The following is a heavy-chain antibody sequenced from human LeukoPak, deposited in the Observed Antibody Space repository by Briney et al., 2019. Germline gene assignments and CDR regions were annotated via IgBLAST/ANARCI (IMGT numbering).Heavy chain of an antibody. Sequence: PSETLSFTCTVSGGSVSSGSYYWSWIRQPPGKGLEWIGYIYYSGSTNYNPSLKSRVTISVDTSKNQFSLKLSSVTAADTAVYYCARALFRRNYYDSSGVYYFDYWGQGTLVTVSS. CDR3: ARALFRRNYYDSSGVYYFDY. CDR2: IYYSGST. CDR1: GGSVSSGSYY. D-gene: IGHD3-22*01. V-gene: IGHV4-61*01. J-gene: IGHJ4*02.